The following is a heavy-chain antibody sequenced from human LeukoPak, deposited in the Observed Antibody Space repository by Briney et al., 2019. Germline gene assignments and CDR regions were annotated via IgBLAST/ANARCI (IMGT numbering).Heavy chain of an antibody. CDR3: TSDYYDFWSGPVHTDV. Sequence: PGGSLRLSCAASGFTFSSYAMSWVRQAPGKGLEWVGRIKSKTDGGTTDYAAPVKGRFTISRDDSKNTLYLQMNSLKTEDTAVYYRTSDYYDFWSGPVHTDVWGKGTTVTVSS. D-gene: IGHD3-3*01. CDR1: GFTFSSYA. V-gene: IGHV3-15*01. CDR2: IKSKTDGGTT. J-gene: IGHJ6*03.